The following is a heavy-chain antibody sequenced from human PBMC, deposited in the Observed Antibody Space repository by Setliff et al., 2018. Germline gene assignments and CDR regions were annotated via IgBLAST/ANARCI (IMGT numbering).Heavy chain of an antibody. CDR1: GYTFNIYP. CDR2: INTGSGVA. D-gene: IGHD2-21*02. CDR3: ATTLEGCGDDCWTIKH. V-gene: IGHV1-3*04. J-gene: IGHJ1*01. Sequence: GASVKVSCKASGYTFNIYPMHWVRQAPGQRPEWMGWINTGSGVARYSHNFQGRVTFTRDTSATTAYMDLSSLMSEDTAVYYCATTLEGCGDDCWTIKHWGQGTPVTVSS.